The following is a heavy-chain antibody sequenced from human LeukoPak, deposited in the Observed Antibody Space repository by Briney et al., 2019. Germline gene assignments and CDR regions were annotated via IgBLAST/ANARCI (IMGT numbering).Heavy chain of an antibody. J-gene: IGHJ4*02. CDR1: EFTFSSYA. CDR2: ISGSGGST. V-gene: IGHV3-23*01. CDR3: AKDGKSLVRGVIDY. D-gene: IGHD3-10*01. Sequence: GGSLRLSCAASEFTFSSYAMSWVRQAPGKGLEWVSAISGSGGSTYYADSVKGRFTISRDNSKNTLYLQMNSLRAEDTAVYYCAKDGKSLVRGVIDYWGQGTLVTVSS.